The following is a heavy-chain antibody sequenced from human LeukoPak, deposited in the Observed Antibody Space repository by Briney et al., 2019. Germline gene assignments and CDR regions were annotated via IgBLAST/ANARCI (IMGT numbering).Heavy chain of an antibody. D-gene: IGHD3-3*01. CDR2: ISAYIVNT. CDR3: ARAPDDYDFWSGPFAY. J-gene: IGHJ4*02. Sequence: APVKVSCKASGYTFTNYGISWVRQAPGQGREWMGWISAYIVNTNYAQNLQGRVTLTPDTSTRTAYMELRSLRSDDTAVYYCARAPDDYDFWSGPFAYWGRGTLVTVSS. CDR1: GYTFTNYG. V-gene: IGHV1-18*01.